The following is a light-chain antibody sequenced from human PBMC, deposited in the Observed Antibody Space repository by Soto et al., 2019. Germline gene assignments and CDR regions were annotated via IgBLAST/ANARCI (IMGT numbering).Light chain of an antibody. CDR3: QQYNSYSA. V-gene: IGKV1-5*01. CDR2: DAS. Sequence: DIQMTQSPSTLSASVGDRVTITCRASQSISSWLAWYQQKPGKAPKLLIYDASSLESVVPSRFSGSGSGTEFTLTISSLQPDDFATYYCQQYNSYSALGQVNKVEIK. CDR1: QSISSW. J-gene: IGKJ1*01.